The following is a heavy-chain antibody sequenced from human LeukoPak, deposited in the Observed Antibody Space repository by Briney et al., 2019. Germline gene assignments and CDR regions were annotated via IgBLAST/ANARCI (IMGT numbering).Heavy chain of an antibody. Sequence: GASVKVSCKASGYSFTSYGFSWVRQAPGQGLEWMGWISAYNGNTNYAQKLQGRVTMTTDTSTSTAYMELRSLRSDDTAVYYCARLDRDDILTGVLGNYYMDVWGKGTTVTISS. V-gene: IGHV1-18*01. CDR1: GYSFTSYG. D-gene: IGHD3-9*01. CDR3: ARLDRDDILTGVLGNYYMDV. J-gene: IGHJ6*03. CDR2: ISAYNGNT.